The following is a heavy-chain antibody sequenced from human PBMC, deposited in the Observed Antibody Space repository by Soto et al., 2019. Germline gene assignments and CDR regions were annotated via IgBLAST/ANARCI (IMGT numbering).Heavy chain of an antibody. CDR3: ARDYDFWSGSDGMDV. D-gene: IGHD3-3*01. CDR2: IYHTGNT. Sequence: SETLSLTCIVSGGSITSYHWSWIRQFPGKGLEWIASIYHTGNTNYNPSLQSRVTISVDTSKSQFSLKLSSVTAADTAVYYCARDYDFWSGSDGMDVWGQGTTVTVSS. V-gene: IGHV4-59*12. CDR1: GGSITSYH. J-gene: IGHJ6*02.